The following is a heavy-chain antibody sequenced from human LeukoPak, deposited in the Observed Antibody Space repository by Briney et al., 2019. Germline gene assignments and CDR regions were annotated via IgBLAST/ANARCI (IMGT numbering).Heavy chain of an antibody. CDR1: GFTFSSYG. D-gene: IGHD6-13*01. CDR2: IRYDGSNK. Sequence: PGGSLGLSCAASGFTFSSYGMHWVRQAPGKGLEWVTFIRYDGSNKYYADSVKGRFTISRDNSKNTLYLQMNSLRAEDTAVYYCAKDRPIAAAGTLDYWGQGTLVTVSS. J-gene: IGHJ4*02. CDR3: AKDRPIAAAGTLDY. V-gene: IGHV3-30*02.